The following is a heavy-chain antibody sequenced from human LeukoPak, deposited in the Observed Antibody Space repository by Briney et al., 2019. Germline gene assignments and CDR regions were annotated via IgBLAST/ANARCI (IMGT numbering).Heavy chain of an antibody. D-gene: IGHD5-18*01. Sequence: GGSLRLSCAASGFTFSDYYMGWIRQAPGKGLEWVSYISSSGSTIYYADSVKGRFTISRDNAKNSLYLQMNSLRAEDTAVYYCASEPIQLGSIDYWGQGTLVTVSS. J-gene: IGHJ4*02. CDR2: ISSSGSTI. V-gene: IGHV3-11*01. CDR1: GFTFSDYY. CDR3: ASEPIQLGSIDY.